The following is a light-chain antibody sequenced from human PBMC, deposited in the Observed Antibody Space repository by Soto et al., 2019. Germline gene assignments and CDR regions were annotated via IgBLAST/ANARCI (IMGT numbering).Light chain of an antibody. V-gene: IGKV4-1*01. Sequence: DIVMTQSPDSLAVSLGERATINCKSSQSVLYSSNNKNNLAWYQQKPGQPPKLLISWASTRESGVPDRFSGSGSGTDFTLTISSLQAEDVAVYYCQQYSSSPLTFGGGTKVEIK. CDR2: WAS. CDR1: QSVLYSSNNKNN. J-gene: IGKJ4*01. CDR3: QQYSSSPLT.